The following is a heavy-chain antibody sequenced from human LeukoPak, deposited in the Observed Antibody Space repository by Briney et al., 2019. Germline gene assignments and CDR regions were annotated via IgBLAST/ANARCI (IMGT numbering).Heavy chain of an antibody. Sequence: GGSLRLSCAASGFTFSNAWMSWVRQAPGKGLEWVGRIKSKTDGGTTDYAAPVKGRFTISRDDSKNTLYLQMNSLKTEDTAVYYCTTLQGTMVRGFIITHFDYWGQGTLVTVSS. D-gene: IGHD3-10*01. CDR1: GFTFSNAW. CDR3: TTLQGTMVRGFIITHFDY. J-gene: IGHJ4*02. V-gene: IGHV3-15*01. CDR2: IKSKTDGGTT.